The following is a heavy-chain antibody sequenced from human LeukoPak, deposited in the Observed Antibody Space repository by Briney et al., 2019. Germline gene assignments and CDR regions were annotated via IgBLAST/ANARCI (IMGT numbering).Heavy chain of an antibody. CDR3: ARDTHALMTAFDI. CDR1: GYTFTGYY. V-gene: IGHV1-2*02. D-gene: IGHD2-15*01. J-gene: IGHJ3*02. CDR2: INPNSGGT. Sequence: ASVKVSCKASGYTFTGYYMHWVRQAPGQGLEWMGWINPNSGGTNYAQKFQGRVTITRDTSISTAYMELSRLRSDDTAVYYCARDTHALMTAFDIWGQGTMVTVSS.